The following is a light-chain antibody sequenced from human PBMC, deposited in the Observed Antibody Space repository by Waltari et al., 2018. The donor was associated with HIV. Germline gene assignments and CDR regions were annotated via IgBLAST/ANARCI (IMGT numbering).Light chain of an antibody. Sequence: EVVMTQSPATLSVSPGERVTLPRTASQSVSSNLAWYQQNPGHAPRLLIYDASTRASGGPARFSGSGSGTDFTLTITSLQSEDFAVYYCQQYNNWPPWTFGQGTRVQIK. CDR3: QQYNNWPPWT. CDR1: QSVSSN. V-gene: IGKV3-15*01. J-gene: IGKJ1*01. CDR2: DAS.